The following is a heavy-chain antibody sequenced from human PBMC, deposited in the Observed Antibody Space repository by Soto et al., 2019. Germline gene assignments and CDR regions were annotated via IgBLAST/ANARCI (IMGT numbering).Heavy chain of an antibody. CDR1: GYTFTSYG. Sequence: GXSVKVSFNASGYTFTSYGISLVRHTPGQGLEWMGWISAYNGNTNYAQKLQGRVTMTTDTSTSTAYMELRSLRSDDTAVYYCARDARYYDSSGYGGYWGQGTLVTVSS. V-gene: IGHV1-18*01. CDR2: ISAYNGNT. J-gene: IGHJ4*02. D-gene: IGHD3-22*01. CDR3: ARDARYYDSSGYGGY.